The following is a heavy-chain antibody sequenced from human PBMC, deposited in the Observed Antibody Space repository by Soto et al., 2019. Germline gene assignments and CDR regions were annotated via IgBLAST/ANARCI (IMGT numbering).Heavy chain of an antibody. CDR3: ASSPEYDLQTYYYDSSGPPGMDV. J-gene: IGHJ6*02. V-gene: IGHV4-34*01. D-gene: IGHD3-22*01. CDR1: GGSFSGYY. CDR2: INHSGST. Sequence: PSETLSLTCAVCGGSFSGYYWSWIRQPPGKGLEWIGEINHSGSTNYNPSLKSRVTISVDTSKNQFSLKLSSVTAADTAVYYCASSPEYDLQTYYYDSSGPPGMDVWGQGTTVTVSS.